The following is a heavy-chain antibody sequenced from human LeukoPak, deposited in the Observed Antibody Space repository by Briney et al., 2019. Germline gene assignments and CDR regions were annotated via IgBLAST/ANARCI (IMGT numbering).Heavy chain of an antibody. J-gene: IGHJ4*02. CDR1: GFTFSSYA. Sequence: QPGGSLRLSCAASGFTFSSYAMSWVRQAPGKGLEWVSAISGRGDNSYYADSVKGRFTISRDNSKHTLYLQMNSLRAEDTAIYYCAKELGYSGYVRDFDYWGQGTLVTVSS. CDR2: ISGRGDNS. CDR3: AKELGYSGYVRDFDY. V-gene: IGHV3-23*01. D-gene: IGHD5-12*01.